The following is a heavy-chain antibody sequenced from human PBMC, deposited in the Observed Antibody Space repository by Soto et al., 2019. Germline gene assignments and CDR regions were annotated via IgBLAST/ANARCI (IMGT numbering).Heavy chain of an antibody. CDR3: XXXXXXXXFDI. Sequence: QVQLQESGPGLVKPSGTLSLTCAVSGGSISSSNWWSWVRQPPGKGLEWIGEIYHSGSTNYNPSXXXXXXXXXXXXXXXXXXXXXXXXXXXXXXXXXXXXXXXXXFDIWGQGTMVTVSS. V-gene: IGHV4-4*02. CDR1: GGSISSSNW. J-gene: IGHJ3*02. CDR2: IYHSGST.